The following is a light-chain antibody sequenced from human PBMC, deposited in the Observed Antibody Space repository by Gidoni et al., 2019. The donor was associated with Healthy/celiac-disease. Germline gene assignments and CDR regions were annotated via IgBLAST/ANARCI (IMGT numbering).Light chain of an antibody. CDR2: EAS. Sequence: WMTQSPSLLSASTGDRVTISCRFSQGISSYFAWYQQKPGKAPELLIYEASTLQSGVPSRFSGSGSGTDFTLTISCLQSEDFATYYCQQYYSFPWTFXQXTKVXIK. J-gene: IGKJ1*01. CDR3: QQYYSFPWT. V-gene: IGKV1D-8*01. CDR1: QGISSY.